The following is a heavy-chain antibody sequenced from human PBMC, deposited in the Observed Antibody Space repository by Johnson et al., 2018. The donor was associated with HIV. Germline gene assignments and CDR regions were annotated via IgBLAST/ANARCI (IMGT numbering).Heavy chain of an antibody. CDR1: GFIFRTHW. V-gene: IGHV3-7*01. J-gene: IGHJ3*02. D-gene: IGHD4-17*01. CDR3: ARDWDYAHAFDI. CDR2: IRQDGSEK. Sequence: VQLVESGGGLVQPGGSLRLSCAGSGFIFRTHWIHWVRQPPGKGLEWVATIRQDGSEKFYVDSVKGRFTIFRDNAENSLFLQMDSLRTDDTAVYYCARDWDYAHAFDIWGQGTMVTVSS.